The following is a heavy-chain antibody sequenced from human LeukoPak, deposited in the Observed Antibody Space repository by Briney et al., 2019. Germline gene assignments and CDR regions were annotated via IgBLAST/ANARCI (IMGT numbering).Heavy chain of an antibody. CDR1: GYTFTVYY. CDR3: ASSQVGDNWFDP. J-gene: IGHJ5*02. Sequence: GASVKVSFTASGYTFTVYYTHWVRQAPGQRLEWMGWINPNSGGTNYAQKFQGRVTMTRDTSISTAYMELSRLRSDDTAVYYCASSQVGDNWFDPWGQGTLVTVSS. CDR2: INPNSGGT. V-gene: IGHV1-2*02.